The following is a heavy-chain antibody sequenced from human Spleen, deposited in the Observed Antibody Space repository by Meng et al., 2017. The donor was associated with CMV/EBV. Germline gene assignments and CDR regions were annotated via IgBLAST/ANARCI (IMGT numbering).Heavy chain of an antibody. V-gene: IGHV1-2*02. Sequence: CKASGYTFTGYNMHWVRQAPGEGLEWMGWSNPNSGGTKYAQKFQGRVTMTRDTSISTAYMELSRLRYDDTAVYYCARAVVPAATFDPWGQGTLVTVSS. J-gene: IGHJ5*02. CDR2: SNPNSGGT. CDR1: GYTFTGYN. CDR3: ARAVVPAATFDP. D-gene: IGHD2-2*01.